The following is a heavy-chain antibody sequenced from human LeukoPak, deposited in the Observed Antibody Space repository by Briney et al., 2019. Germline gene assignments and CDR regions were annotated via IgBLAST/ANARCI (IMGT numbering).Heavy chain of an antibody. V-gene: IGHV3-21*04. CDR3: AKDIAIHTQLYGSGSKAFDY. J-gene: IGHJ4*02. CDR1: GFTFNTYN. CDR2: ISSSSSYI. Sequence: PGGSLRLSCAGSGFTFNTYNMNWVRQAPGKGLEWVSSISSSSSYIYYADSVKGRFTISRDNAKNSLYLQMNSLRTEDMALYYCAKDIAIHTQLYGSGSKAFDYWGQGTLVTVSS. D-gene: IGHD3-10*01.